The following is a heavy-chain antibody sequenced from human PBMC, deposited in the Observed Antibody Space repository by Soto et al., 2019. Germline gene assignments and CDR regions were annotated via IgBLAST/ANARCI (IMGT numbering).Heavy chain of an antibody. V-gene: IGHV4-4*07. CDR3: ARGQRFSDWFDP. CDR1: GGTISGYY. Sequence: PSETLSLTCSVSGGTISGYYWTWIRQPAGKGLEWIGRIYSSGNTKYNPSLQSRVTMSLDTSNNQFSLRLTSVTAADTAVYYCARGQRFSDWFDPWGQGTLVTAP. D-gene: IGHD3-3*01. CDR2: IYSSGNT. J-gene: IGHJ5*02.